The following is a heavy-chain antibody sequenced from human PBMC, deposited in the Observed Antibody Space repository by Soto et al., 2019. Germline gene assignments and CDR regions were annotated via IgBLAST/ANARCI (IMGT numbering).Heavy chain of an antibody. J-gene: IGHJ4*02. CDR3: AKDNEDTMIVVDAPGPFEY. D-gene: IGHD3-22*01. V-gene: IGHV3-23*01. CDR2: ISGSGGST. Sequence: GRSLRLSCAASGFTFSSYAMSWVRQAPGKGLEWVSAISGSGGSTYYADSVKGRFTISRDNSKNTLYLQMNSLRAEDTAVYYCAKDNEDTMIVVDAPGPFEYWGQGTLVTVSS. CDR1: GFTFSSYA.